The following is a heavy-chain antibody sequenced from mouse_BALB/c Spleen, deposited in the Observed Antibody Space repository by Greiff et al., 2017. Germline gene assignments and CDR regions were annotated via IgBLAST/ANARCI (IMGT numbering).Heavy chain of an antibody. CDR3: AREAYGSSYRYYAMDY. CDR1: GFTFSDYY. V-gene: IGHV5-4*02. J-gene: IGHJ4*01. Sequence: EVKLVEYGGGLVKPGGSLKLSCAASGFTFSDYYMYWVRQTPEKRLEWVATISDGGSYTYYPDSVKGRFTISRDNAKNNLYLQMSSLKSEDTAMYYCAREAYGSSYRYYAMDYWGQGTSVTVSS. CDR2: ISDGGSYT. D-gene: IGHD1-1*01.